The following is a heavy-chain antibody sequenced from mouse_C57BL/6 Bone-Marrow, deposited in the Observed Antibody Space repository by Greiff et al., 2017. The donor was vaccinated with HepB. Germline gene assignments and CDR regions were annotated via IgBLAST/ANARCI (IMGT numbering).Heavy chain of an antibody. Sequence: EVKLQESGPGLVKPSQSLSLTCSVTGYSITSGYYWNWIRQFPGNKLEWMGYISYDGSNNYNPSLKNRISITRDTSKNQFFLKLNSVTTEDTATYYCAREDMWAWFAYWGQGTLVTVSA. CDR1: GYSITSGYY. CDR3: AREDMWAWFAY. J-gene: IGHJ3*01. V-gene: IGHV3-6*01. CDR2: ISYDGSN.